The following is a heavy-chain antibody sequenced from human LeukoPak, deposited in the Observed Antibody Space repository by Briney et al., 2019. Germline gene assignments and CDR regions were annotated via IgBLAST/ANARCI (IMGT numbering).Heavy chain of an antibody. CDR1: GFTVCSNS. CDR3: AIEKSASVDY. V-gene: IGHV3-66*01. CDR2: IYSGGST. J-gene: IGHJ4*02. Sequence: SGGSLRLSCAASGFTVCSNSVTWVRHAPGKALEWVSVIYSGGSTSYAESVKGRFTISRDNSKNTLYLQMNSLRVEDTAVYYCAIEKSASVDYWGRGTLVTVSS.